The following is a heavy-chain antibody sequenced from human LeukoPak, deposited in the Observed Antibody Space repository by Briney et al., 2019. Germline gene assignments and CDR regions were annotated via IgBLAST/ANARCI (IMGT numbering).Heavy chain of an antibody. V-gene: IGHV3-9*01. CDR1: GFTFDDYA. Sequence: GGSLRLSCAASGFTFDDYAMHWVRHAPGKGLEWVSGISWNSGSIGYADSVKGRFTISRDNAKNSLYLQMNSLRAGDTALYYCAKDGNYDFWSGYMPLDYWGQGTLVTVSS. CDR2: ISWNSGSI. CDR3: AKDGNYDFWSGYMPLDY. D-gene: IGHD3-3*01. J-gene: IGHJ4*02.